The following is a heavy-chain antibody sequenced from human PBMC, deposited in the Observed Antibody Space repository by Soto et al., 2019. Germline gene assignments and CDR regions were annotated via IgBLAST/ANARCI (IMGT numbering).Heavy chain of an antibody. D-gene: IGHD6-19*01. J-gene: IGHJ4*02. Sequence: HPGGSLRLSCAASGFTFDHYAMHWVRQAPGKGLEWVSGISWNSGSIGYADSVKGRFTISRDNAKNSLYLQMNSLRAEDTALYYCAKEPSVADTYLPQWGQGTLVTVSS. CDR1: GFTFDHYA. V-gene: IGHV3-9*01. CDR2: ISWNSGSI. CDR3: AKEPSVADTYLPQ.